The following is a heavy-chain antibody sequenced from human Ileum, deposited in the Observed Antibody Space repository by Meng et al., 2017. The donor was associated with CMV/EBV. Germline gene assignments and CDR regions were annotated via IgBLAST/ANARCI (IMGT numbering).Heavy chain of an antibody. Sequence: GGSLRLSCAGSGFTFDDHAMHWVRQAPGKGLEGVAGVSRDSVNIGYADSVKGRFTISRDNAKNSLYLQMNSLKTEDTALYHCAKDLSTGTIRPSSYFFYGLDVWGQGTTVTVSS. D-gene: IGHD1-7*01. CDR2: VSRDSVNI. CDR3: AKDLSTGTIRPSSYFFYGLDV. V-gene: IGHV3-9*01. J-gene: IGHJ6*02. CDR1: GFTFDDHA.